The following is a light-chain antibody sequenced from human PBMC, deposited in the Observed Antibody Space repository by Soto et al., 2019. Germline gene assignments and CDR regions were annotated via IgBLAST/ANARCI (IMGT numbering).Light chain of an antibody. CDR2: VAS. V-gene: IGKV3-15*01. J-gene: IGKJ4*01. CDR1: QSVSSN. CDR3: QQYNVWPLP. Sequence: EIVMTQSPATLSVSPGERATLSCRASQSVSSNLAWYQQKPGQTPKLLIYVASTRATGIPARFSGSGSGTESTLTISSLQSEDFAVYYCQQYNVWPLPFGGGTKVEFK.